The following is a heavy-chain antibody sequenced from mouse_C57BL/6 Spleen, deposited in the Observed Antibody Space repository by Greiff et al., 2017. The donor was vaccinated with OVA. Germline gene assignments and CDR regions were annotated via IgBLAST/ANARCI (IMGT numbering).Heavy chain of an antibody. CDR2: IYPSDSET. CDR1: GYTFTSYW. V-gene: IGHV1-61*01. D-gene: IGHD2-1*01. Sequence: VKLQQPGAELVRPGSSVKLSCKASGYTFTSYWMDWVKQRPGQGLEWIGNIYPSDSETHYNQKFKDKATLTVDKSSSTAYMQLSSLTSEDSAVYYCARYGNPHYYAMDYWGQGTSVTVSS. CDR3: ARYGNPHYYAMDY. J-gene: IGHJ4*01.